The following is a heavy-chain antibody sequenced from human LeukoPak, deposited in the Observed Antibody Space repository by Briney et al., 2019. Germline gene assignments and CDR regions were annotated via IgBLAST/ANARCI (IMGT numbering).Heavy chain of an antibody. V-gene: IGHV3-66*01. Sequence: QTGGSLRLSCAASGFTVSSNYMSWVRQAPGKGLEWVSVIYSGGSTYYADSVKGRFTISRDNSKNTLYLQMNSLRAEDTAVYYCARGKGYDTSGYYVPLFDYWGQGTLVTVSS. CDR1: GFTVSSNY. D-gene: IGHD3-22*01. J-gene: IGHJ4*02. CDR3: ARGKGYDTSGYYVPLFDY. CDR2: IYSGGST.